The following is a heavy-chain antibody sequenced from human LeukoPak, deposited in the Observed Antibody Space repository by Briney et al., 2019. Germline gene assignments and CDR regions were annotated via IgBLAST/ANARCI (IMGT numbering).Heavy chain of an antibody. Sequence: ASVKVSCKASGYTFTSYGISWVRQAPGQGLEWMGWISAYNGNTNYAQMLQGRVTMTTDTSTSTAYMELRSLRPDDTAVYYCARDPYSSGWYSIDYYYGMDVWGQGTTVTVSS. CDR1: GYTFTSYG. V-gene: IGHV1-18*01. CDR3: ARDPYSSGWYSIDYYYGMDV. J-gene: IGHJ6*02. CDR2: ISAYNGNT. D-gene: IGHD6-19*01.